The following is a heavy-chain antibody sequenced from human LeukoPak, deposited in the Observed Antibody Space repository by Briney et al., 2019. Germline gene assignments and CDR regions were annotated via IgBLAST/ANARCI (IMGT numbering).Heavy chain of an antibody. V-gene: IGHV3-48*01. CDR2: ISSSSSTI. Sequence: GGSLRLSCAASGFTFSSYSMNWVRQAPGKGLEWVSYISSSSSTIYYADSVKGRFTISRDNAKNSLYLQMNSLRAEDTAVYYCARDGEAAAGTFDYWGQGTLVTVSS. CDR1: GFTFSSYS. D-gene: IGHD6-13*01. CDR3: ARDGEAAAGTFDY. J-gene: IGHJ4*02.